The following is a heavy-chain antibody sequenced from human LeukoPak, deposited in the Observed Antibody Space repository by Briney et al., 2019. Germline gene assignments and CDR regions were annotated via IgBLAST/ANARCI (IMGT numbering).Heavy chain of an antibody. CDR3: ARELRFLEWTFIDY. J-gene: IGHJ4*02. V-gene: IGHV4-59*01. D-gene: IGHD3-3*01. CDR2: IYYSGST. Sequence: SETLSLTCTVSGGSISSYYWSWIRQPPGKGLEWIGYIYYSGSTNYHPSLKSRVTISVDTSKNQFSLKLSSVTAADTAVYYCARELRFLEWTFIDYWGQGTLVTVSS. CDR1: GGSISSYY.